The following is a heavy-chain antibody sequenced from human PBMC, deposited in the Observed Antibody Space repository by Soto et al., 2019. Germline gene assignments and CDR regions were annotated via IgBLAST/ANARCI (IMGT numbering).Heavy chain of an antibody. CDR1: GYTFTIYY. CDR2: ISYDGSNK. V-gene: IGHV3-30*18. D-gene: IGHD3-3*01. CDR3: AKSPGGYYSFDI. J-gene: IGHJ3*02. Sequence: SCKASGYTFTIYYMHWVRQAPVKFLEWVAVISYDGSNKYYADSVKGRFTISRDNSKNTLYLQMNSLRAEDTAVYYCAKSPGGYYSFDIWGQGTMVTVSS.